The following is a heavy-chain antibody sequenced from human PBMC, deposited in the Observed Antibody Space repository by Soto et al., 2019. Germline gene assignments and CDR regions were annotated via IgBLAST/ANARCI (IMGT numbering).Heavy chain of an antibody. Sequence: GASVKVSCKASGGTFSSYTISWVRQAPGQGLEWMGRIIPILGIANYAQKFQGRVTITADKSTSTAYMELSSLRSEDTAVYYCARADYYDSSGYSTVDPPYYYYGMDVWGQGTTVTVSS. D-gene: IGHD3-22*01. CDR1: GGTFSSYT. CDR3: ARADYYDSSGYSTVDPPYYYYGMDV. J-gene: IGHJ6*02. CDR2: IIPILGIA. V-gene: IGHV1-69*02.